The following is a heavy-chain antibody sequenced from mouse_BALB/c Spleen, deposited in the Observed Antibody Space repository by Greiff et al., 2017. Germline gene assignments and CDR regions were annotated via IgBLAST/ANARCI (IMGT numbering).Heavy chain of an antibody. D-gene: IGHD1-1*01. CDR1: GFTFTAYY. Sequence: EVMLVESGGGLVQPGGSLRLSCATSGFTFTAYYMSWVRQPPGKALEWLGFIRNKANGYTTEYSASVKGRFTISRDNSQSILYLQMNTLRAEDSATYYCARVHYYYGNWYFDVWGAGTTVTVSS. J-gene: IGHJ1*01. CDR3: ARVHYYYGNWYFDV. CDR2: IRNKANGYTT. V-gene: IGHV7-3*02.